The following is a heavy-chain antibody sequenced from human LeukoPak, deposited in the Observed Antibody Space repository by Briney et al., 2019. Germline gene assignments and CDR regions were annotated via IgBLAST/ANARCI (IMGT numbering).Heavy chain of an antibody. J-gene: IGHJ4*02. D-gene: IGHD2-8*01. CDR2: IKQDGSEK. CDR1: GFTFSSSW. CDR3: ARGEWDY. Sequence: GGSLRLSCVASGFTFSSSWMSWVRQAPGKGLEWVANIKQDGSEKSYVESVRGRFTISRDNAKNSLYLQLNSLRAEDTALYYCARGEWDYWGQGTLVTVSS. V-gene: IGHV3-7*03.